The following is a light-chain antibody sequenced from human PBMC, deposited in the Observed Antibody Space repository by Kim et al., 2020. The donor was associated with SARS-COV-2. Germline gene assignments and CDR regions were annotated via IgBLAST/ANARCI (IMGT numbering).Light chain of an antibody. J-gene: IGKJ3*01. Sequence: ASVGDRVSITCRASQDIRNYVNWYQQRPGEAPQLLIYDASSLETGVPSGFSGSGSGTEFTFTISSLQPEHVATYYCQQYDELPFTFGPGTKVDIK. CDR2: DAS. CDR3: QQYDELPFT. V-gene: IGKV1-33*01. CDR1: QDIRNY.